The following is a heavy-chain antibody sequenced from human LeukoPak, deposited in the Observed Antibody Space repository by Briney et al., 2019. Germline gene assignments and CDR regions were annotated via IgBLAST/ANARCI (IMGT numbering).Heavy chain of an antibody. Sequence: VRVSFKASGYTFTINYIHWVRQAPGQGIEWMGMIYPRDGSTSYAQKFQGRVTVTRDTSTSTVHMELSGLRSEDTAVYYCARDQEGFDYWGQGTLVTVSS. CDR1: GYTFTINY. CDR3: ARDQEGFDY. J-gene: IGHJ4*02. V-gene: IGHV1-46*01. CDR2: IYPRDGST.